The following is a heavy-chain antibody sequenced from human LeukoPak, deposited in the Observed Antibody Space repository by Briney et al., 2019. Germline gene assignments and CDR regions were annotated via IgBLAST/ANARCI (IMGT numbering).Heavy chain of an antibody. CDR3: ASQPAAADIDY. V-gene: IGHV3-7*03. J-gene: IGHJ4*02. D-gene: IGHD2-2*01. CDR1: GFTFSRFW. CDR2: IKQDGSEK. Sequence: GGSLRPSCATSGFTFSRFWMTWGRQAPGKGLEGVGNIKQDGSEKNYADSVKGRFTIARDNAKSSLYLQMNSLRGEDTAVYYCASQPAAADIDYWGQGTLVTVSS.